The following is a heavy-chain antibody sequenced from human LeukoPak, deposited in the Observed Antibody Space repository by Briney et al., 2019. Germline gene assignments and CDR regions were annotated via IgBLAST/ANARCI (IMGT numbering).Heavy chain of an antibody. D-gene: IGHD6-13*01. Sequence: SETLSLTCTVSGGSISSYYWSWIRQPPGKGLEWIGEIYHSGSTNYNPSLKSRVTISVDKSKNQFSLKLSSVTAADTAVYYCASEAAAGTLGYWGQGTLVTVSS. J-gene: IGHJ4*02. CDR3: ASEAAAGTLGY. CDR2: IYHSGST. V-gene: IGHV4-59*12. CDR1: GGSISSYY.